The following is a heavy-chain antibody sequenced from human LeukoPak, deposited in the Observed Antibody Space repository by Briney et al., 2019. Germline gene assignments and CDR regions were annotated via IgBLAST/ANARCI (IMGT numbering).Heavy chain of an antibody. D-gene: IGHD2-2*01. CDR1: GFTLSGSA. CDR3: TRGPACSTSCYYYFDY. CDR2: IRSKANSYAT. J-gene: IGHJ4*02. V-gene: IGHV3-73*01. Sequence: GGSLRLSCAECGFTLSGSAMHWVRQASGKGLEWVGRIRSKANSYATAYAASVKGRFTISRDDSKNTAYLQMNSMKTEDTAVYYCTRGPACSTSCYYYFDYWGQGTLVTVSS.